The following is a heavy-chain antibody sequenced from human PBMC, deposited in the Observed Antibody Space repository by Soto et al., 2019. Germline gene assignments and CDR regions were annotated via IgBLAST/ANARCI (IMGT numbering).Heavy chain of an antibody. CDR2: IWYDGSNK. CDR1: GFTLSSYG. J-gene: IGHJ6*02. V-gene: IGHV3-33*06. Sequence: PGGSLRLSCAASGFTLSSYGMHWVRQAPGKGLEWVAVIWYDGSNKYYADSVKGRFTISRDNSKSTLYLQMNSLRAEDTALYYCAKGRSYYYYYGVDVWGQGTTVTVSS. CDR3: AKGRSYYYYYGVDV.